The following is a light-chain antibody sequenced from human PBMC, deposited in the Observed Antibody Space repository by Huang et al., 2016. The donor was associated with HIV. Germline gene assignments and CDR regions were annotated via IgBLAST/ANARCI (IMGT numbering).Light chain of an antibody. CDR3: QHRSSWPQYS. CDR1: QSVSNY. V-gene: IGKV3-11*01. Sequence: EIVLTQSPVTLSLSPGQRATLSCRASQSVSNYLAWYQQKPGQAPRILIYDASVRATGIPIRFSGSGSGTDVTLIISSLEPEDFAVYYCQHRSSWPQYSFGQGTKLEIK. J-gene: IGKJ2*03. CDR2: DAS.